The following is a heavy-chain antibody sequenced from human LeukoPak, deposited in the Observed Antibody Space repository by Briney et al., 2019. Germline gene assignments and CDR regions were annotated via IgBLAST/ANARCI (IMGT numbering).Heavy chain of an antibody. CDR1: GDSVSSGSNY. J-gene: IGHJ1*01. V-gene: IGHV4-61*02. CDR3: ARDQANGDEYFQH. D-gene: IGHD4-17*01. Sequence: PSQTLSLTCTVSGDSVSSGSNYWSWIRQPAGKGLEWIGRIYNSWTTNYNPSLKSRVTISVDTSKNQFSLKLSSVTAVDTAVYYCARDQANGDEYFQHWGQGTLVTVSS. CDR2: IYNSWTT.